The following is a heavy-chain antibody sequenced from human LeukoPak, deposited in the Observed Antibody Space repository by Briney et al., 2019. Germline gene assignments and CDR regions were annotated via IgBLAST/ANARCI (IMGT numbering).Heavy chain of an antibody. V-gene: IGHV4-61*01. Sequence: SQTLSLTCTVSGGSVNSGTYYWNWIRQPPGKGLEWIGYIYYSGSTNYNPSLKSRVTISVDTSKNQFSLKLSSVTAADTAVYYCARDRVRGNSNPYFDYWGQGTLVTVSS. J-gene: IGHJ4*02. CDR2: IYYSGST. CDR1: GGSVNSGTYY. D-gene: IGHD4-11*01. CDR3: ARDRVRGNSNPYFDY.